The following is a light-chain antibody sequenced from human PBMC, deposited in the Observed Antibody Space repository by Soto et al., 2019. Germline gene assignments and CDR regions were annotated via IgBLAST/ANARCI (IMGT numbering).Light chain of an antibody. CDR1: SSDVGGYNY. CDR3: SSYTSSSFRG. CDR2: EVS. J-gene: IGLJ1*01. Sequence: QSALTQPASVSGSPGQSITISCTGTSSDVGGYNYVSWYQQHPGKAPKLMIYEVSNRPSGLSNRFSGSKSGNTASLTISGLQAEDEADYYCSSYTSSSFRGFGTGTKLTVL. V-gene: IGLV2-14*01.